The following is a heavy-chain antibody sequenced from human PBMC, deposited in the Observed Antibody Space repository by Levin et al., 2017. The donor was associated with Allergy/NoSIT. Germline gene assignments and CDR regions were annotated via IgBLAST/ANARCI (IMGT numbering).Heavy chain of an antibody. CDR3: ARDGYNAIDS. CDR1: GASISTYY. V-gene: IGHV4-59*12. Sequence: SETLSLTCTVSGASISTYYWSWIRQSPGKGLEWIGYIYHNGDTRYNASPKSRVIISVDTSKNQLSLKLNSVTAADPAVYHCARDGYNAIDSWGQGTLVTGSS. CDR2: IYHNGDT. D-gene: IGHD5-24*01. J-gene: IGHJ4*02.